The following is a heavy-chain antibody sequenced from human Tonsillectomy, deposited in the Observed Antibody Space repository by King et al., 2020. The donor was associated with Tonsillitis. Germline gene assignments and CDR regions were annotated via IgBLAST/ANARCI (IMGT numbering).Heavy chain of an antibody. CDR1: GFTFSHYS. V-gene: IGHV3-48*02. CDR2: INTNNTM. Sequence: VQLVESGGGLVQPGGSLRLSCAASGFTFSHYSMNWIRQAPGKGLEWLSYINTNNTMYYKDSVKGRFTISRDNAKNSLYLHLSSLSDDATAVYYCARGDPARGAPPSTSRFRRAFDIWGQGTMVTVSS. J-gene: IGHJ3*02. CDR3: ARGDPARGAPPSTSRFRRAFDI. D-gene: IGHD1-1*01.